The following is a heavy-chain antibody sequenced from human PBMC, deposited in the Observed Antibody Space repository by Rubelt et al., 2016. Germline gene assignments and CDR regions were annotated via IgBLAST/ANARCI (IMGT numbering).Heavy chain of an antibody. D-gene: IGHD6-19*01. CDR1: GFTFSSYS. V-gene: IGHV3-21*01. CDR3: ARLGVEVAGTNWFDP. J-gene: IGHJ5*02. CDR2: LSSGSSYS. Sequence: GGSLRLSCAASGFTFSSYSMNWVRQAPGKGLEWVSSLSSGSSYSYYADSVKGRFTISRDDAKNSLYLQMTSLRAEDTAVYYCARLGVEVAGTNWFDPWGQGTLVTVSS.